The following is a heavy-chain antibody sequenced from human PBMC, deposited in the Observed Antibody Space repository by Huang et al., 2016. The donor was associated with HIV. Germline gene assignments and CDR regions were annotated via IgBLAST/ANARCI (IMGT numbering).Heavy chain of an antibody. CDR2: INTNTGNP. J-gene: IGHJ4*02. D-gene: IGHD1-1*01. CDR1: GYTCTSYA. V-gene: IGHV7-4-1*02. CDR3: VRGLQRVGLDY. Sequence: QVQLVHSGSELKKPGASVKFSCKASGYTCTSYAMNWVRQAPGQGLEWMGGINTNTGNPTYAQAVTGRFVFSVDTSVSTAYLQISSVKAEDTAVYYCVRGLQRVGLDYWGQGTLVTVSS.